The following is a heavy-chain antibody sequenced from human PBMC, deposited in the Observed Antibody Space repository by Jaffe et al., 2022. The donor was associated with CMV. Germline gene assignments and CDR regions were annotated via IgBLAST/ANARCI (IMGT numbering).Heavy chain of an antibody. V-gene: IGHV3-48*03. J-gene: IGHJ6*03. Sequence: EVQLVESGGGLVQPGGSLRLSCAASGFTFSSYEMNWVRQAPGKGLEWVSYISSSGSTIYYADSVKGRFTISRDNAKNSLYLQMNSLRAEDTAVYYCARVRLAYDSSGYSEYYYYYYYMDVWGKGTTVTVSS. CDR3: ARVRLAYDSSGYSEYYYYYYYMDV. D-gene: IGHD3-22*01. CDR1: GFTFSSYE. CDR2: ISSSGSTI.